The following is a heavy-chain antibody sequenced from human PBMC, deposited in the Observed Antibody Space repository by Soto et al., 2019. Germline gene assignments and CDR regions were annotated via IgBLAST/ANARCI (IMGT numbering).Heavy chain of an antibody. CDR1: GFTFSSYW. CDR3: ARRFEDITMVRGVIQPYYYYYYMDV. V-gene: IGHV3-7*01. D-gene: IGHD3-10*01. CDR2: IKQDGSEK. J-gene: IGHJ6*03. Sequence: GGSLRLSCAASGFTFSSYWMSWVRQAPGKGLEWVANIKQDGSEKYYVDSVKGRFTISRDNAKNSLYLQMNSLRAEDTAVYYCARRFEDITMVRGVIQPYYYYYYMDVWGKGTTVTVSS.